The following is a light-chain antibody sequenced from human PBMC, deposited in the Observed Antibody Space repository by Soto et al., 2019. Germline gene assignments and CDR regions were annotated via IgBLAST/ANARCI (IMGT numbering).Light chain of an antibody. Sequence: EIVMTQSPATLSVSPGGRATLSCSASQSVSSYLAWYQQRPGQPPRLLIYGASTRATGIPGRFSGSGSGTEFSLTISSLQSEDFAVDYCQQYNTWPPKYTCGQGTKLEI. CDR1: QSVSSY. V-gene: IGKV3-15*01. J-gene: IGKJ2*01. CDR3: QQYNTWPPKYT. CDR2: GAS.